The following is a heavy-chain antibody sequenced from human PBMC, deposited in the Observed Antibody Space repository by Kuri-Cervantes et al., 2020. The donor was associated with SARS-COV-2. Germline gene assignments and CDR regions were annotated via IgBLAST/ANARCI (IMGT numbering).Heavy chain of an antibody. V-gene: IGHV1-2*02. Sequence: ASVKVSCKASGYTFTGYLIHWVRQAHGQGLEWMEWIDPSSGGTNSAQNFQGRVTMTRDTSTSTAYIELSGLTPDDTAVYYWAKELNEGYSSSWYFDYWGQGTLVTVSS. D-gene: IGHD6-13*01. CDR2: IDPSSGGT. CDR3: AKELNEGYSSSWYFDY. J-gene: IGHJ4*02. CDR1: GYTFTGYL.